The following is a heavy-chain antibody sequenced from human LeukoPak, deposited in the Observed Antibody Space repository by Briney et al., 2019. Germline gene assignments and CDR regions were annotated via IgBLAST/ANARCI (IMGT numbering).Heavy chain of an antibody. Sequence: PGSSLRLSCAASGFTFCSYVMHWVRQAPGKGLEWVAVISYDGSNKYYADSVKGRFTISRDNSKNTLYLQMNSLRAEDTAVYYCARGTTGTTKFDYWGQGTLVTVSS. V-gene: IGHV3-30-3*01. CDR1: GFTFCSYV. CDR2: ISYDGSNK. CDR3: ARGTTGTTKFDY. J-gene: IGHJ4*02. D-gene: IGHD1-1*01.